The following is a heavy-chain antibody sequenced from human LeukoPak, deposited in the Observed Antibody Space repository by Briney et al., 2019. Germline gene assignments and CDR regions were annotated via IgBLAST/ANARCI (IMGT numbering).Heavy chain of an antibody. J-gene: IGHJ3*02. CDR1: GFTFSSYA. Sequence: GGSLRLSCAASGFTFSSYAMSWVRQAPGKGLEWVSAISGSGGSTYYADSVKGRSTISRDNSKNTLYLQMNSLRAEDTAVYYCAKSNYYGSGSYSEDAYDIWGQGTMVTVSS. CDR3: AKSNYYGSGSYSEDAYDI. V-gene: IGHV3-23*01. D-gene: IGHD3-10*01. CDR2: ISGSGGST.